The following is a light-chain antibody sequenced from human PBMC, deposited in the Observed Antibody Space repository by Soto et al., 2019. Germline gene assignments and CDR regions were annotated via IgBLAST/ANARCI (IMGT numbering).Light chain of an antibody. Sequence: QSVLTQPASVSGSPGQSITISCTGTSSDVGGHDHVSWYQQHPGKAPKLMIYDVNNRPSGVSNRFSGSKSGNTASLTISGLQADDEADFYCSSFTSSSTLYVFGAWTKVTVL. CDR3: SSFTSSSTLYV. CDR2: DVN. J-gene: IGLJ1*01. CDR1: SSDVGGHDH. V-gene: IGLV2-14*01.